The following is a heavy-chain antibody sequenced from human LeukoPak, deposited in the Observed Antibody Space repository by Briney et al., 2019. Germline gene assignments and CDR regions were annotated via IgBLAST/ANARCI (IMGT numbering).Heavy chain of an antibody. Sequence: GGSLRLSCAASGFTFSDYYMSWIRQAPGKGLEWVSYISSSGSTIYYADSVKGRFTISRDNAKNSLYLQMNSLRTEDTAVYYCARQYCSGGSCYLNAAFDIWGQGTMVTVSS. CDR1: GFTFSDYY. V-gene: IGHV3-11*04. D-gene: IGHD2-15*01. J-gene: IGHJ3*02. CDR3: ARQYCSGGSCYLNAAFDI. CDR2: ISSSGSTI.